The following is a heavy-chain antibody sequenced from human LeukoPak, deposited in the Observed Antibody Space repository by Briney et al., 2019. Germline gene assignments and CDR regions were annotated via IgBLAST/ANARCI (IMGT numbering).Heavy chain of an antibody. CDR3: ARNQYSYGTNWFDP. CDR2: IYYSGST. Sequence: SEALSLTCTVSGGSISSSGYYWGWIRQPPGTGLEWIASIYYSGSTYYNPSLKSRVTISVDTSKNQFSLKLSSVTAADTAIYYCARNQYSYGTNWFDPWGQGTLVTVSS. V-gene: IGHV4-39*01. D-gene: IGHD5-18*01. CDR1: GGSISSSGYY. J-gene: IGHJ5*02.